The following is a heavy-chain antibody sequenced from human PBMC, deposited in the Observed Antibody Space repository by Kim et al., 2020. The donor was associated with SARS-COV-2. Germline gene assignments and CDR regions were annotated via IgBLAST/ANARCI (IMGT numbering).Heavy chain of an antibody. D-gene: IGHD6-13*01. Sequence: SETLSLTCTVSGGSISSYYWSWIRQPPGKGLEWIGYIYYSGSTNYNPSLKSRVTISVDTSKNQFSLKLSSVTAADTAVYYCARVTGYSSLPDYWGQGTLVTVSS. J-gene: IGHJ4*02. CDR3: ARVTGYSSLPDY. CDR2: IYYSGST. CDR1: GGSISSYY. V-gene: IGHV4-59*01.